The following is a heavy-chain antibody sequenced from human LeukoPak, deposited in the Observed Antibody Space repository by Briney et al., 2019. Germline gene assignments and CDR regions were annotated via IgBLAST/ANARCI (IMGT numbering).Heavy chain of an antibody. Sequence: SETLSLTCTLSGCAISGDHLIWIRQPAGRGLEWIGRIYTSGTTNYNPTLKSRVTMSVDTSKNQVSLKLTSVTAADTAVYYCPRGRGASPSDYCGQGILVTVSS. CDR1: GCAISGDH. J-gene: IGHJ4*02. D-gene: IGHD2-2*01. CDR2: IYTSGTT. CDR3: PRGRGASPSDY. V-gene: IGHV4-4*07.